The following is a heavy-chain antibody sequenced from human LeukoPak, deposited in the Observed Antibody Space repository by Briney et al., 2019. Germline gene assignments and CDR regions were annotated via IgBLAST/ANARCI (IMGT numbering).Heavy chain of an antibody. J-gene: IGHJ6*03. D-gene: IGHD3-3*01. CDR2: INPNSGGT. V-gene: IGHV1-2*02. CDR3: ARGRKEWLPQEIYYYYCMDV. Sequence: ASVKVSCKASGYTFTGYYMHWVRQAPGQGLEWMGWINPNSGGTNYAQKFQGRVTMTRDTSISTAYMELSRLRSDDTAVYYCARGRKEWLPQEIYYYYCMDVWGKGTTVTVSS. CDR1: GYTFTGYY.